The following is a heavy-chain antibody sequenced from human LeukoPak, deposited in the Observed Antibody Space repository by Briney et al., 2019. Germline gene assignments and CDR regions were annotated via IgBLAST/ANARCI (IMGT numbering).Heavy chain of an antibody. CDR2: INHSGST. V-gene: IGHV4-34*01. CDR1: GGSFSGYY. Sequence: SETLSLTCAVYGGSFSGYYWSWIRQPPGKGLEWIGEINHSGSTNYNPSLKSRVTISVDTSKNQFSLKLSSVTAADTAVYYCAIASYGSGSSYFDYWGQGTLVTVSS. CDR3: AIASYGSGSSYFDY. D-gene: IGHD3-10*01. J-gene: IGHJ4*02.